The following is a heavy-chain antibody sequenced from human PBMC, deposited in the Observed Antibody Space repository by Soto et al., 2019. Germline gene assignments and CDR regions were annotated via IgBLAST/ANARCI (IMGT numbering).Heavy chain of an antibody. D-gene: IGHD1-20*01. J-gene: IGHJ4*02. Sequence: GGSLRLSCAASGFTFSSYSMNWVRQAPGKGLEWVSSISSSSSYIYYADSVKGRFTISRDNAKNSLYLQMNSLRAEDTAVYYCASLDTPFMYNWNYLGYWGQGTLVTVSS. CDR1: GFTFSSYS. CDR3: ASLDTPFMYNWNYLGY. V-gene: IGHV3-21*01. CDR2: ISSSSSYI.